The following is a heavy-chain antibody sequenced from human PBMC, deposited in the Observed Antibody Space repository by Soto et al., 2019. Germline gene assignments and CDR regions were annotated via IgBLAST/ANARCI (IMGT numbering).Heavy chain of an antibody. J-gene: IGHJ5*02. Sequence: QVRLQESGPGLVQPSETLSLTCDGVSFGTYYWGWIRQPPGKGLEWLGYIFSSEHFKYNPSLKSRLTRSVDPSMYHGAPGRTSVTAADTAVYYCAREGGGYRFDPWGQGTLVTVSS. V-gene: IGHV4-59*01. CDR3: AREGGGYRFDP. CDR1: VSFGTYY. CDR2: IFSSEHF. D-gene: IGHD3-16*02.